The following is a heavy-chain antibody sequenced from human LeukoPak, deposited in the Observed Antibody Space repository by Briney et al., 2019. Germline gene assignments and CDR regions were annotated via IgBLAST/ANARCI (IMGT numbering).Heavy chain of an antibody. Sequence: SETLSLTCAVYGGSFSGYYWSWIRQPPGKGLEWIGEINHSGSTNYNPSLKSRVTISVDTFKNQFSLKLSSVTAADTAVYYCARQAATATQFDYWGQGTLVTVSS. V-gene: IGHV4-34*01. D-gene: IGHD2-15*01. CDR2: INHSGST. J-gene: IGHJ4*02. CDR3: ARQAATATQFDY. CDR1: GGSFSGYY.